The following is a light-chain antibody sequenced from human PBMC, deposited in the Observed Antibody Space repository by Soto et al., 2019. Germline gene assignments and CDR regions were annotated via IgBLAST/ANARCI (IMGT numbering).Light chain of an antibody. CDR3: HQYVNGHPTFT. CDR2: AAS. J-gene: IGKJ2*01. V-gene: IGKV3D-15*01. CDR1: QRVRSD. Sequence: EIVMTQSPATLSVSPGERVTLSCRASQRVRSDLAWYPQKSGQAPRLLIYAASTRATGITARFSGSGSGTEFTLAISILQSEAFAVYYCHQYVNGHPTFTFGQGTKLAIK.